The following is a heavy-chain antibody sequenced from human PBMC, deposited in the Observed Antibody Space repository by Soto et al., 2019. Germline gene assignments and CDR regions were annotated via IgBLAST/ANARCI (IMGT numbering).Heavy chain of an antibody. V-gene: IGHV4-38-2*01. J-gene: IGHJ5*02. Sequence: SETLSLTCAVSGYSISSGLYWGWIRQPPGKGLEWIGTIYRGGITYYNPSLKSRVTISIDTSKNHFSLRLSSVTATDTAVYFCAIANPDWLDTWGQGTLVTVSS. CDR3: AIANPDWLDT. CDR2: IYRGGIT. CDR1: GYSISSGLY. D-gene: IGHD2-21*01.